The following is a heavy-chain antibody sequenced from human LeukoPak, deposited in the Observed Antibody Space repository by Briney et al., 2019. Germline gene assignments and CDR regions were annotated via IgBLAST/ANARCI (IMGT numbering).Heavy chain of an antibody. D-gene: IGHD3-16*01. V-gene: IGHV3-23*01. Sequence: GGSLRLSCAASGFTFRNYAMTWVRQAPGKGLEWVSTVRGSGDSTFYADSVKGRFTISRDNSKNTLYLQMSSLRAEDTAVYYCAKGGFISSFDPWGQGTLVTVSS. J-gene: IGHJ5*02. CDR2: VRGSGDST. CDR3: AKGGFISSFDP. CDR1: GFTFRNYA.